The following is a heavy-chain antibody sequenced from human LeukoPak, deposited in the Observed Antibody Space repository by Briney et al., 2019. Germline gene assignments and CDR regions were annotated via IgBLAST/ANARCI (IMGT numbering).Heavy chain of an antibody. J-gene: IGHJ4*02. CDR3: AKWGDYDVLTGYYVSDY. CDR2: ITGSGGNT. V-gene: IGHV3-23*01. D-gene: IGHD3-9*01. CDR1: GFTFSNYA. Sequence: GASLRLSCAASGFTFSNYAMSWVRQAPGKGLEWVSAITGSGGNTYYADSVKGRFTISRDNSKNTVFPQMNSRRAEDAAVYYCAKWGDYDVLTGYYVSDYWGQGTLVTVSS.